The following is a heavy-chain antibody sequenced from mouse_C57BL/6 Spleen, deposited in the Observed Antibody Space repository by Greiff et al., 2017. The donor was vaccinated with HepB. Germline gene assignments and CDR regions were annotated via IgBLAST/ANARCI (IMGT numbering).Heavy chain of an antibody. CDR3: ARGGYYYGSSQAWFAY. CDR2: INPNNGGT. CDR1: GYTFTDYY. J-gene: IGHJ3*01. D-gene: IGHD1-1*01. Sequence: EVQLQQSGPELVKPGASVKISCKASGYTFTDYYMNWVKQSHGKSLEWIGDINPNNGGTSYNQKFKGKATLTVDKSSSTAYMELRSLPSEDSAVYYCARGGYYYGSSQAWFAYWGQGTLVTVSA. V-gene: IGHV1-26*01.